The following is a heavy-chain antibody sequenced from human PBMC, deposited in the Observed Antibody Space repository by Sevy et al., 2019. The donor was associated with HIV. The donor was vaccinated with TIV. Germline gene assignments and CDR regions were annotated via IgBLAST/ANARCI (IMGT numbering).Heavy chain of an antibody. J-gene: IGHJ1*01. Sequence: ASVKVSCKASGGTFSSYAISWVRQAPGQGLEWMGGIIPILGIANYAQKFQGRVTITADKSTSTAYMELSSLRSEDTAVYYCASDYSSSSVYRYFQHWGQGTLVTVSS. V-gene: IGHV1-69*10. CDR3: ASDYSSSSVYRYFQH. D-gene: IGHD6-6*01. CDR1: GGTFSSYA. CDR2: IIPILGIA.